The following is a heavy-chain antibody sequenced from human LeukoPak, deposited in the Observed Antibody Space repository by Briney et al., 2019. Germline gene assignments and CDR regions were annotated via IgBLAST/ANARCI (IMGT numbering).Heavy chain of an antibody. J-gene: IGHJ3*02. V-gene: IGHV1-18*01. CDR1: GYTFTSYG. CDR2: ISAYNGNT. D-gene: IGHD6-13*01. CDR3: APYSSSWYHAFDI. Sequence: ASVKVSCKASGYTFTSYGISWVRQAPGQGLEWMGWISAYNGNTNYAQKFQGRVTMTRDTSISTAYMELSRLRSDDTAVYYCAPYSSSWYHAFDIWGQGTMVTVSS.